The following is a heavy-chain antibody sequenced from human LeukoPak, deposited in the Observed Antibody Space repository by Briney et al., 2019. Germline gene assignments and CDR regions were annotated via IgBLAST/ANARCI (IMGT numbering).Heavy chain of an antibody. J-gene: IGHJ4*02. CDR2: ISAYNGNT. CDR1: GYSFTTYD. Sequence: ASVKVSCKASGYSFTTYDINWVRQATGQGLEWMGWISAYNGNTNYAQKLQGRVTMTTDTSTSTAYMELRSLRSDDTAVYYCARGREGGFDYWGQGTLVTVSS. CDR3: ARGREGGFDY. V-gene: IGHV1-18*01. D-gene: IGHD1-26*01.